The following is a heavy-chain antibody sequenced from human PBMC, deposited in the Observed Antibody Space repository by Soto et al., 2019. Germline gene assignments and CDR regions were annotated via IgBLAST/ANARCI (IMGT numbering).Heavy chain of an antibody. CDR1: GWAFSGYY. CDR3: SREVTTVTTYEYFQH. J-gene: IGHJ1*01. CDR2: INHSGST. V-gene: IGHV4-34*01. D-gene: IGHD4-17*01. Sequence: QVQLQQWGAGLLKPSETLSLTCAVYGWAFSGYYWRWIRQPPGKGLEWIGEINHSGSTNYNPSLKSRVTISVDTSKNQFSLKLSSVTAEDTAVYYCSREVTTVTTYEYFQHWVQGTLVPVSS.